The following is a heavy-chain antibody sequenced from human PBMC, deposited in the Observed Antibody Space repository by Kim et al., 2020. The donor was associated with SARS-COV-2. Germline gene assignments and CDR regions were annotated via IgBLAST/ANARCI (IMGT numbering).Heavy chain of an antibody. V-gene: IGHV3-23*01. J-gene: IGHJ4*02. D-gene: IGHD6-13*01. CDR1: GFTFSSYA. Sequence: GGSLRLSCAASGFTFSSYAMSWVRQAPGKGLEWVSAISGSGGSTYYADSVKGRFTISRDNSKNTLYLQMNSLRAEDTAVYYCAKDGEYSSSWYTGYFDYWGQGTLVTVSS. CDR2: ISGSGGST. CDR3: AKDGEYSSSWYTGYFDY.